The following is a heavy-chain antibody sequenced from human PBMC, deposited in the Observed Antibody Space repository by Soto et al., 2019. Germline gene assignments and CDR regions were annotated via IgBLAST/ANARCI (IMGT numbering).Heavy chain of an antibody. Sequence: QVQLVQSGAEEKKPGASVKVYCKASGYTFTSYAMHWVRQAPGKRLEWMGGINAGNGNTEYSQKFQARVTITTDTAASPAYMELSSLRSDDTAVYYCASDVGGFDSWGQGPLVTVSS. CDR2: INAGNGNT. V-gene: IGHV1-3*05. CDR3: ASDVGGFDS. D-gene: IGHD1-26*01. J-gene: IGHJ4*02. CDR1: GYTFTSYA.